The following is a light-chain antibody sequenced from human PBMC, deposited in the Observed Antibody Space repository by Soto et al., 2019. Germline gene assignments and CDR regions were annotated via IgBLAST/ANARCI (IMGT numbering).Light chain of an antibody. V-gene: IGKV3-11*01. CDR2: DAS. J-gene: IGKJ3*01. CDR1: QSVSSY. Sequence: EIVLTQSPATLSLSPGERATLSCRASQSVSSYLPWYQQKPGQAPRLLIYDASNRATGFPARFSGSGSGTDFTRTSSSQETEDFPVYYCKQRSNLLITFGPGTKTDIK. CDR3: KQRSNLLIT.